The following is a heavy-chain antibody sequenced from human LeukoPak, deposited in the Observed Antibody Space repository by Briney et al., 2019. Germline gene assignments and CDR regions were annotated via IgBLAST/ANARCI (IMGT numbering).Heavy chain of an antibody. CDR2: ISSNGGST. V-gene: IGHV3-64*01. CDR3: ARDFYDSSGSGYYYYMDV. CDR1: GFTFSSYA. J-gene: IGHJ6*03. Sequence: WGSLRLSCAASGFTFSSYAMHWVRQAPGKGLEYVSAISSNGGSTYYANSVKGRFTISRDNSKNTLYLQMGSLRAEDMAVYYCARDFYDSSGSGYYYYMDVWGKGTTVTVSS. D-gene: IGHD3-22*01.